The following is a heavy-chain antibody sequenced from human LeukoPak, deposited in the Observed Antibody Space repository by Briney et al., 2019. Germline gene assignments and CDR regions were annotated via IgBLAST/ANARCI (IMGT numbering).Heavy chain of an antibody. CDR2: IYTSGST. J-gene: IGHJ4*02. V-gene: IGHV4-4*07. CDR3: ARDQYYYDSSGYLFDY. D-gene: IGHD3-22*01. Sequence: SETLSLTCTVSGGSISSYYWSWIRQPAGKGLEWIGCIYTSGSTNYNPSLKSRVTMSVDTSKNQFSLKLSSVTAADTAVYYCARDQYYYDSSGYLFDYWGQGTLVTVSS. CDR1: GGSISSYY.